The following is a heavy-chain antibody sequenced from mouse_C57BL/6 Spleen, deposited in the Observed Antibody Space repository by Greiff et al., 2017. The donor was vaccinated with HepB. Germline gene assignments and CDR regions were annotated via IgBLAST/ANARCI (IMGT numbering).Heavy chain of an antibody. D-gene: IGHD2-4*01. V-gene: IGHV1-22*01. CDR3: AGLRRTGDAMDY. J-gene: IGHJ4*01. CDR1: GYTFTDYN. CDR2: INPNNGGT. Sequence: VQLQQSGPELVKPGASVKMSCKASGYTFTDYNMHWVKQSHGKSLEWIGYINPNNGGTSYNQKFKGKATLTVNKSSSTAYMELRSLTSEDSAVYYCAGLRRTGDAMDYWGQGTSVTVSS.